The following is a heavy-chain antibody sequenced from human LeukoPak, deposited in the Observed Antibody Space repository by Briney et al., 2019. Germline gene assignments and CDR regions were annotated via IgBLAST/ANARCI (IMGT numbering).Heavy chain of an antibody. Sequence: SGTLSLTCTVSGGSISSYYWSWIRQPPGKGLEWIGYIYYSGSTNYNPSLKSRVTISVDTSKNQFSLKLSSVTAADTAVYYCARRRVTVIVVSTFDSWGQGTLVTVSS. V-gene: IGHV4-59*01. J-gene: IGHJ4*02. CDR2: IYYSGST. CDR3: ARRRVTVIVVSTFDS. CDR1: GGSISSYY. D-gene: IGHD3-22*01.